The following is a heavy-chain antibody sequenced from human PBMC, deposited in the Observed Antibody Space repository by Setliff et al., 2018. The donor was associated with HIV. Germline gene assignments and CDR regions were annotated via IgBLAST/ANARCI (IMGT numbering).Heavy chain of an antibody. CDR2: IHTGNGDV. D-gene: IGHD3-9*01. V-gene: IGHV1-3*04. J-gene: IGHJ4*02. CDR1: GYTFNTYP. CDR3: ARLGGDVYYDGLTGYYKEAAGFDF. Sequence: ASVKVSCKASGYTFNTYPLHWVRQAPGQRLEWMAWIHTGNGDVKYSQKFQDRVTITRDTSASIVYMELTSLRSDDTAFYYCARLGGDVYYDGLTGYYKEAAGFDFWGQGTLVTVSS.